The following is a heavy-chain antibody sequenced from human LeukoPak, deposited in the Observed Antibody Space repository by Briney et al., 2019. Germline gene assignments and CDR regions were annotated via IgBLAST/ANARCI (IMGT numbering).Heavy chain of an antibody. J-gene: IGHJ4*02. CDR1: GDSVSSNSAA. CDR3: ARIAVAATPV. V-gene: IGHV6-1*01. D-gene: IGHD6-19*01. CDR2: TFYRSKWYN. Sequence: SQTLSLTCAISGDSVSSNSAAWHWIRQSPSRGLEWLGRTFYRSKWYNDYAVSVKSRITLNPDKSKNQFSLQLTSVTPEDTAVYYCARIAVAATPVWGQGTLVTVSS.